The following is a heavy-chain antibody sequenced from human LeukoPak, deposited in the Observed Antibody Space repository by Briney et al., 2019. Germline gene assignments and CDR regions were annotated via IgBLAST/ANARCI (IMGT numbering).Heavy chain of an antibody. J-gene: IGHJ3*02. V-gene: IGHV1-69*06. CDR3: ARDYYDTREAFDI. D-gene: IGHD3-22*01. CDR1: GGTFSSYG. CDR2: IIPIFGTT. Sequence: SVKVSCKASGGTFSSYGISWVRQAPGQGLEWMGGIIPIFGTTNNAQKFQGRVTITADKSTSTAYMELSSLRSEDTAVYYCARDYYDTREAFDIWGQGTMVTVSS.